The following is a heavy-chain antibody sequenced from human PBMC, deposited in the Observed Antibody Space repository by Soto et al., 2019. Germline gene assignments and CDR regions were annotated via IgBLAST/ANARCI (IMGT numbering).Heavy chain of an antibody. CDR2: IYYSGST. CDR1: GGSVSSGSYY. J-gene: IGHJ4*02. CDR3: AAGEASSRNLAPYYLDF. D-gene: IGHD6-13*01. Sequence: KPSETLSLTCTVSGGSVSSGSYYWSWIRQPPGKGLEWIGYIYYSGSTNYNPSLKSRVTISVDTSKNQFSLKLLSVTTADTAVYFCAAGEASSRNLAPYYLDFWGQGTLVTVSS. V-gene: IGHV4-61*01.